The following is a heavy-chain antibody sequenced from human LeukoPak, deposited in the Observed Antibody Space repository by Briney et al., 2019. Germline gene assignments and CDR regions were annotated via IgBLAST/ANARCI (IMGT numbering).Heavy chain of an antibody. V-gene: IGHV3-23*01. CDR3: ATDGAGFDT. Sequence: SGGSLRLSCAASGFTFSSYAMSWVRQAPGKGLEWVSSISGSGGSTYNADSVKGRFTISRDNSKNTLDLQMNSLRAEDTAVYYCATDGAGFDTWGQGVLVTVSS. CDR1: GFTFSSYA. J-gene: IGHJ5*02. CDR2: ISGSGGST.